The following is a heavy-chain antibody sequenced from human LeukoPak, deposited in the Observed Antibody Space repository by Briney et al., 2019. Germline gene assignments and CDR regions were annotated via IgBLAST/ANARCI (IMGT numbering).Heavy chain of an antibody. V-gene: IGHV4-59*01. CDR3: ARDRELGY. CDR1: GGSISNYY. J-gene: IGHJ4*02. Sequence: SETLSLTCTVSGGSISNYYWGWIRQSPGKGPEWIGWSYHRGSTSYNPSLKSRVAISVDTSKNQFSLKLSSVTAADTAVYYCARDRELGYWGQGTLVTVSS. CDR2: SYHRGST.